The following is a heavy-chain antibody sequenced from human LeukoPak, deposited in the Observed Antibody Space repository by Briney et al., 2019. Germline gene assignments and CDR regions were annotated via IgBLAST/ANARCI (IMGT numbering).Heavy chain of an antibody. CDR2: ISANNGET. Sequence: ASVKVSCKASGYTFTNYGISWVRQAPGQGLEWMAWISANNGETRYAQNLQGRVTMTTDTSTSTAYMELRSLRSDDTAVYYCAREEYSSSSGRFDPWGQGTLVTVSS. V-gene: IGHV1-18*04. CDR3: AREEYSSSSGRFDP. J-gene: IGHJ5*02. CDR1: GYTFTNYG. D-gene: IGHD6-6*01.